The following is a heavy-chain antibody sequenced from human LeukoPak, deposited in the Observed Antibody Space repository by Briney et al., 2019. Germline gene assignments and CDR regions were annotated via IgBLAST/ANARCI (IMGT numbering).Heavy chain of an antibody. Sequence: AETLSLTCTVSGGSISSSSDYWGWIRQPPGKGLEWFGSIYYSGSTYYNPSLKSRVTISVDTFKNQFSLKLGSVTAADTAVYYCASLRFLEWLWDYWGQGTLVTVSS. CDR2: IYYSGST. CDR1: GGSISSSSDY. V-gene: IGHV4-39*01. D-gene: IGHD3-3*01. CDR3: ASLRFLEWLWDY. J-gene: IGHJ4*02.